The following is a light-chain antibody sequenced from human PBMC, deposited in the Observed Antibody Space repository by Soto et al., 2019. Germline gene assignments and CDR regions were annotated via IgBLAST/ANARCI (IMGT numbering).Light chain of an antibody. Sequence: QSALTQPASVSGSPGQSITISCTGTSSDVGAYYSVSWYQHHPGKAPKLIIYGVTNRPSGVSNRFSGSKSGNTASLTISGRQAEDEADYHCSSYTSGSSHYVFGTGTKLTVL. CDR2: GVT. CDR1: SSDVGAYYS. J-gene: IGLJ1*01. CDR3: SSYTSGSSHYV. V-gene: IGLV2-14*01.